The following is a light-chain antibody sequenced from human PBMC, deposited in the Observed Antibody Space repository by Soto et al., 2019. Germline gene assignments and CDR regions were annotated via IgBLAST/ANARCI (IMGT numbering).Light chain of an antibody. J-gene: IGKJ1*01. V-gene: IGKV4-1*01. CDR3: QQYYSIPWT. CDR1: QSVLHSSTNKNY. CDR2: WAS. Sequence: DIVMTQSPDSLAVSLGERATINCKSSQSVLHSSTNKNYLAWYQQKPGQSPNLLIYWASAREYGVPDRFSGSGSGTEINLTSNSLQAEDVAVYYCQQYYSIPWTCGQGTKVEIK.